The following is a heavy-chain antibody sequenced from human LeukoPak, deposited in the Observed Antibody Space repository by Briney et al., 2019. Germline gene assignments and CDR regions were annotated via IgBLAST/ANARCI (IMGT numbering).Heavy chain of an antibody. CDR3: ARKASSTSGYAFDI. J-gene: IGHJ3*02. Sequence: GASVKVSCKTSGGIFSSYAISWVRQAPGQGLEWMGGLIPIFGTANYAQKFQGRVTITADESTSTAYMELSSLRSEDTAVYYCARKASSTSGYAFDIWGQWTMVTVSS. CDR2: LIPIFGTA. CDR1: GGIFSSYA. D-gene: IGHD2-2*01. V-gene: IGHV1-69*13.